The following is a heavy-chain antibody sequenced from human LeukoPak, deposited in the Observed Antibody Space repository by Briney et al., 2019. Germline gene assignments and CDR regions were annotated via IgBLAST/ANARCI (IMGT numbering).Heavy chain of an antibody. CDR2: LSHDGSHS. CDR3: AKEQWGEYYFDY. CDR1: GFTFSDYA. J-gene: IGHJ4*02. Sequence: PGRSLRLSCVASGFTFSDYAMHWVRQPLGKGPEWVAALSHDGSHSSYADSVKGRFTISRDNAKNSLYLQMKSLRAEDTALYYCAKEQWGEYYFDYWGQGTLVTVSS. V-gene: IGHV3-30*04. D-gene: IGHD6-19*01.